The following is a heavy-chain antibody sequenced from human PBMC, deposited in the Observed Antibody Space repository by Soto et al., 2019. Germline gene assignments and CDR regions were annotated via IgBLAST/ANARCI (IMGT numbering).Heavy chain of an antibody. CDR1: CGYISSRNC. J-gene: IGHJ3*02. CDR2: IKYSGTT. Sequence: SETLSLTCAVSCGYISSRNCRSCVLHPPGKGLEWIASIKYSGTTFYNPSLKSRVTLSVDTSKNQFALKLSSVTAAETAVYYCARHGITGSYYDAFDIWGQETMVTVSS. D-gene: IGHD1-26*01. CDR3: ARHGITGSYYDAFDI. V-gene: IGHV4-39*01.